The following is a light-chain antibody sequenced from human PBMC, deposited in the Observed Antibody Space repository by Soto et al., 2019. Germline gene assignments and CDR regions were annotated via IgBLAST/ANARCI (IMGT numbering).Light chain of an antibody. CDR2: AAS. Sequence: DIQMTQSPSSLSASVGDRVTITCLASQSINKYFKWYQEKPGKTPKVLIYAASSLESGVPSRFSGSGSGTDFTLTISSLQPEDFATYYCQQSYSTPRTFGQGTKVDI. CDR1: QSINKY. CDR3: QQSYSTPRT. J-gene: IGKJ1*01. V-gene: IGKV1-39*01.